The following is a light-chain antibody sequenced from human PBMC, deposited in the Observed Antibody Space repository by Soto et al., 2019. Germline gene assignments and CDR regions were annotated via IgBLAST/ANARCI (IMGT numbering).Light chain of an antibody. V-gene: IGLV2-14*01. CDR2: DVS. J-gene: IGLJ1*01. Sequence: QSALTQPASVSGSPGQSITISCTGTSSDVGGYNYVSWYQQHPGKAPKLMIYDVSNRPSGVSNRFSGSKSGNTASLTISGLQAEDEADYNCSSYTSSSTLYDFGTGTKVTVL. CDR1: SSDVGGYNY. CDR3: SSYTSSSTLYD.